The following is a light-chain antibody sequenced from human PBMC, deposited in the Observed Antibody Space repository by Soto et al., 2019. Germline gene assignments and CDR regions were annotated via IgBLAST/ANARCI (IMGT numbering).Light chain of an antibody. CDR3: QQYNSYPWT. V-gene: IGKV1-16*01. J-gene: IGKJ1*01. Sequence: DIQMTQSPTSLSASVGDRVTISCRASQRIGTYLAWYQQKPGKAPRLLISGASSVQSGVPPRFSGSGSGTEFTLTISSLQPDDLANYYCQQYNSYPWTFGQGTKVDI. CDR2: GAS. CDR1: QRIGTY.